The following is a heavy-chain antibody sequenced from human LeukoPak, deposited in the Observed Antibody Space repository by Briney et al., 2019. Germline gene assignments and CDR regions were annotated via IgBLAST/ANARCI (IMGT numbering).Heavy chain of an antibody. CDR2: IVVGSGNT. J-gene: IGHJ4*02. V-gene: IGHV1-58*02. CDR1: GSTFTSSA. D-gene: IGHD5-24*01. CDR3: AAVGRDGYNLDY. Sequence: ASVKVSCKASGSTFTSSAMQWARQARGQRLEWIGWIVVGSGNTNYAQKFQERVTITRDMSTSTAYMELSSLRSEDTAVYYCAAVGRDGYNLDYWGQGTLVTVSS.